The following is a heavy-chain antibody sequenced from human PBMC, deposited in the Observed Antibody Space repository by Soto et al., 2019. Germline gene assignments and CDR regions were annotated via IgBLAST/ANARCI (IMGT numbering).Heavy chain of an antibody. CDR1: GTISNYA. CDR2: ISGYGGST. D-gene: IGHD2-2*01. Sequence: GGSLRLSCVVSGTISNYAMTWVRLAPGKGLEWVSGISGYGGSTYYADSVKGRFAITRDDSHNTLYLQMNRLRVEDTAVYYCGRAHCSSTSCPADFWGQGTLVTVSS. CDR3: GRAHCSSTSCPADF. V-gene: IGHV3-23*01. J-gene: IGHJ4*02.